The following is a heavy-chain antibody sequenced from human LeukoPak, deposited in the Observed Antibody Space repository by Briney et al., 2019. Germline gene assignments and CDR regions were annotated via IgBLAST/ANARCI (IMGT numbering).Heavy chain of an antibody. D-gene: IGHD6-19*01. CDR3: AGIAVPGRAFDY. CDR2: ISYDGSNK. Sequence: GGSLRLSCAASGFTFSSYAMNWVRQAPGKGLEWVAVISYDGSNKYYADSVKGRFTISRDNSKNTLYVQMNSLRAEDTAVYYCAGIAVPGRAFDYWGQGTLVTVSS. CDR1: GFTFSSYA. V-gene: IGHV3-30*03. J-gene: IGHJ4*02.